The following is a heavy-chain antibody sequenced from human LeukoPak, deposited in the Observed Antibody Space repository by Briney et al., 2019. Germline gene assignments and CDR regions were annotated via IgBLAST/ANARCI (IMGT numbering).Heavy chain of an antibody. CDR3: LRGDRRDY. CDR2: IDSSGGYM. Sequence: GGSLRLSCAASGFTFEDYAMHWVRQAPGKGLEWVSSIDSSGGYMFYADSVKGRFIISRDNAKDSLYLQMNSLRVEDTAVYYCLRGDRRDYWGQGTLVTVSS. J-gene: IGHJ4*02. CDR1: GFTFEDYA. V-gene: IGHV3-21*06.